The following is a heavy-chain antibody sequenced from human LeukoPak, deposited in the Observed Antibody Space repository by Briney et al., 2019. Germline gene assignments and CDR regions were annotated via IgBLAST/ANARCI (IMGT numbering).Heavy chain of an antibody. J-gene: IGHJ3*02. D-gene: IGHD3-22*01. V-gene: IGHV4-59*08. CDR1: GGSISSYY. Sequence: SETLSLTCTVSGGSISSYYWSWIRQPPGKGLEWIGYIYYSGSTNYNPSLKSRVTISVDTSKNQFSLKLSSVTAADTAVYYCARLGDGDYYDSSGYADAFDIWGQGTMVTVSS. CDR2: IYYSGST. CDR3: ARLGDGDYYDSSGYADAFDI.